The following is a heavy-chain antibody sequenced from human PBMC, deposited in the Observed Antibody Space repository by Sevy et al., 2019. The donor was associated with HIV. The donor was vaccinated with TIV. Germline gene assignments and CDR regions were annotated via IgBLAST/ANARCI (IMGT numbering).Heavy chain of an antibody. CDR2: ISYDGSNK. D-gene: IGHD3-10*01. CDR3: AKSWLGRMVRGVIQEILPYYYYGMDV. CDR1: GFTFSSYG. J-gene: IGHJ6*02. Sequence: GGSLRLSCAASGFTFSSYGMHWVRQAPGKGLEWVAVISYDGSNKYYADSVKGRFTISRDNSKNTLYLQMNSLRAEDTAVYYCAKSWLGRMVRGVIQEILPYYYYGMDVWGQGTTVTVSS. V-gene: IGHV3-30*18.